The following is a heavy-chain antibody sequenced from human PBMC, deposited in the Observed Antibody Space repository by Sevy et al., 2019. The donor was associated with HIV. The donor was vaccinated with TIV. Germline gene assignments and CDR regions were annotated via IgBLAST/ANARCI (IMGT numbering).Heavy chain of an antibody. V-gene: IGHV3-53*01. D-gene: IGHD1-26*01. CDR3: ARVFGGSYSAGGAFDI. J-gene: IGHJ3*02. Sequence: GGSLRLSCAASGFTVSSNYMSWVRQAPGKGLEWVSLIYSGGSTYYADSVKGRFTISRDNSKNTLYLQMNSLRAEDTAVYYCARVFGGSYSAGGAFDIWGQWTMVTVSS. CDR2: IYSGGST. CDR1: GFTVSSNY.